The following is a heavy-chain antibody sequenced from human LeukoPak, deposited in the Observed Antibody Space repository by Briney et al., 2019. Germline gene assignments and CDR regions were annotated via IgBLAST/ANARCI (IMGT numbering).Heavy chain of an antibody. J-gene: IGHJ5*02. CDR1: GYTFIGYY. V-gene: IGHV1-2*06. CDR2: INPSTGGT. CDR3: ARGQPYGDYNYFDP. Sequence: ASVKVSCKASGYTFIGYYMHWVRQAPGQGLEWMGRINPSTGGTNSAQKFQGRVTMTRDTSISTAYMELSRLTSNDTAIYYCARGQPYGDYNYFDPWGQGTLVTVSS. D-gene: IGHD4-17*01.